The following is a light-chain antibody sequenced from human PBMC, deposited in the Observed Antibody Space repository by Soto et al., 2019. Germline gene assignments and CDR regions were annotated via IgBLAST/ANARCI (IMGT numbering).Light chain of an antibody. CDR1: QSVSNN. Sequence: EIVMTQSPATLSVSPGERVTLSCRVSQSVSNNLAWYQQKPGQAPRLLIYGATATATGIPARFSGSGSGTEFTLTISSLQSEDFAVYYCQQHNDWPLTFGGGTKVEIK. J-gene: IGKJ4*01. V-gene: IGKV3-15*01. CDR2: GAT. CDR3: QQHNDWPLT.